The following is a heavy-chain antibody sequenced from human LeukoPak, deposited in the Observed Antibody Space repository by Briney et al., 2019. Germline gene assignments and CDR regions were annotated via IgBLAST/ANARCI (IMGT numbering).Heavy chain of an antibody. CDR1: GFTFSSYW. Sequence: GGSLRLSCAASGFTFSSYWMSWVRQAPGKGLEWVSAVSGSGSSTYYADSVKGRFTIFRDNSKNTLYLQVNSLRAEDTAVYYCAKAHYDDYGDRFDYWGQGTLVTVSS. J-gene: IGHJ4*02. V-gene: IGHV3-23*01. CDR3: AKAHYDDYGDRFDY. D-gene: IGHD4-17*01. CDR2: VSGSGSST.